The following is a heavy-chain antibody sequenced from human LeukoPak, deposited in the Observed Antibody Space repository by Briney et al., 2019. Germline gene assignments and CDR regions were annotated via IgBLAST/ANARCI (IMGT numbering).Heavy chain of an antibody. CDR1: GFTFSNYA. V-gene: IGHV3-30*02. CDR2: IRCDGSDK. D-gene: IGHD3-22*01. CDR3: AKDRLHSDSSGYYSNDAFDI. Sequence: PGGSLRLSCAASGFTFSNYAMSWVRQAPGKGLEWVAFIRCDGSDKDYADSVKGRFTMSRDKSKNTLHLQMNSLRAEHTAVYYCAKDRLHSDSSGYYSNDAFDIWGQGTTVTVSS. J-gene: IGHJ3*02.